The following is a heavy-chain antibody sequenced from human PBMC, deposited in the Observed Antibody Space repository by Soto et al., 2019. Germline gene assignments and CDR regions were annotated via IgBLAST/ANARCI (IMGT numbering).Heavy chain of an antibody. V-gene: IGHV1-3*01. D-gene: IGHD6-13*01. CDR3: VRRHVSATGIDWFDP. CDR2: INAANGDT. CDR1: GYTCTRYG. Sequence: LVKFSCKASGYTCTRYGIHWVRQAPGQRLEWMGWINAANGDTKYSPKFQGRVTITRDTSASTAYMELSSLRSEDTAVYYCVRRHVSATGIDWFDPWGQATLVTVSS. J-gene: IGHJ5*02.